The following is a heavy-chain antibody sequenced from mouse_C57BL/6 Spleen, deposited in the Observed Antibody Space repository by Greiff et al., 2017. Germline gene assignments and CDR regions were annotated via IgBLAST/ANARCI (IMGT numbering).Heavy chain of an antibody. Sequence: EVQRVESGAKLVKPGASVKLSCTASGFNIKDYYMHWVKQRTEQGLEWIGRIDPEDGETKYAPKFQGKATITADTSSTTAYLQLSSLTSEDTAVYYCARIYYGSSYAWFAYWGQGTLVTVSA. CDR1: GFNIKDYY. CDR3: ARIYYGSSYAWFAY. V-gene: IGHV14-2*01. CDR2: IDPEDGET. J-gene: IGHJ3*01. D-gene: IGHD1-1*01.